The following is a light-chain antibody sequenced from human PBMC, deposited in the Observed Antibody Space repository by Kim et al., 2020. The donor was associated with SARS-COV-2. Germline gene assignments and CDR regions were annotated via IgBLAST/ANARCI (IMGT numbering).Light chain of an antibody. CDR1: SLRSYY. CDR2: GRN. Sequence: SSELTRDPAVSVALGQTVRITCQGDSLRSYYASWYQQKPGQAPLLVIYGRNNRPSGIPDRISGLTSGNTASLTNTGAQAEDEADYYCKSRDSSGNVVFGGGTKLTVL. CDR3: KSRDSSGNVV. V-gene: IGLV3-19*01. J-gene: IGLJ2*01.